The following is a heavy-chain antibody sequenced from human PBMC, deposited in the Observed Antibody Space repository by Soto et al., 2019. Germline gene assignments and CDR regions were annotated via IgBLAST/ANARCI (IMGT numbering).Heavy chain of an antibody. Sequence: ASGEGLCKASGYTFINNAITWVRQAPGQGLEWMGWISTENGNTNYAQNLQGRVILTRDRSTNTAYMELRSLRPEDTATYYCARHSSSGTFDNWGQGALVTVSS. CDR2: ISTENGNT. D-gene: IGHD3-22*01. CDR3: ARHSSSGTFDN. CDR1: GYTFINNA. J-gene: IGHJ4*02. V-gene: IGHV1-18*04.